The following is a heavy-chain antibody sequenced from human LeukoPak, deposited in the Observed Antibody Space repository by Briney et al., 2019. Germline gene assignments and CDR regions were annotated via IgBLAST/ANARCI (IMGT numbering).Heavy chain of an antibody. J-gene: IGHJ6*02. V-gene: IGHV3-23*01. D-gene: IGHD3-22*01. Sequence: GGSLRLSCAASGFTFSSYAMSWVRQAPGKGLEWVSAISGSGGSTYYADSVKGRFTISRDNSKNTLYLQMNSLRAEDTAVYYCAKFDYDTPPAVGGMDVWGQGTTVTVSS. CDR2: ISGSGGST. CDR1: GFTFSSYA. CDR3: AKFDYDTPPAVGGMDV.